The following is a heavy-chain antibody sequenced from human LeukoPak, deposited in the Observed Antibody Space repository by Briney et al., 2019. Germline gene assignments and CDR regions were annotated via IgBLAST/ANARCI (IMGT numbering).Heavy chain of an antibody. CDR3: ARHVGRQLQPWDWFDP. D-gene: IGHD6-6*01. CDR2: IYYSGGT. Sequence: MSSQTLSLTCSVSGVSISSGGFYCSWIRQHPGKGLEWIGYIYYSGGTYYNPSLQSRVTMSVDTSKNQFSLKLSSVTAADTAVYYCARHVGRQLQPWDWFDPWGQGTLVTVSS. CDR1: GVSISSGGFY. J-gene: IGHJ5*02. V-gene: IGHV4-31*03.